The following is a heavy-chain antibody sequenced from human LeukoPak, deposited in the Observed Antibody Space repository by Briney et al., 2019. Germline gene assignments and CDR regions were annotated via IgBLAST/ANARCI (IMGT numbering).Heavy chain of an antibody. CDR1: GYTFTGYY. CDR2: INPNSGGT. Sequence: GASVKVSCTASGYTFTGYYIHWMRQAPGQGLEWMGWINPNSGGTNYAQRYQGRVTMTRDTSISAAYMELSRLRSDDTAVYYCARSTGTDAFDIWGQGTLVTVSS. J-gene: IGHJ3*02. V-gene: IGHV1-2*02. CDR3: ARSTGTDAFDI. D-gene: IGHD1-1*01.